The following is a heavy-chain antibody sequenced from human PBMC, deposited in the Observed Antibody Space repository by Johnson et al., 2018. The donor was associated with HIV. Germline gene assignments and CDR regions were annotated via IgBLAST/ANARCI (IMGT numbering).Heavy chain of an antibody. CDR2: INGDGSST. Sequence: VQLVESGGGLVQPGGSLRLSCAASGFTFSSYWMHWVRQAPGKGLVWVSRINGDGSSTTYADSVKGRFTISRDNAKNTLYLQMNSLRAGDTAVYHCVKDVGNYWPDAFDIWGQGTMVTVSS. D-gene: IGHD3-22*01. V-gene: IGHV3-74*02. CDR3: VKDVGNYWPDAFDI. J-gene: IGHJ3*02. CDR1: GFTFSSYW.